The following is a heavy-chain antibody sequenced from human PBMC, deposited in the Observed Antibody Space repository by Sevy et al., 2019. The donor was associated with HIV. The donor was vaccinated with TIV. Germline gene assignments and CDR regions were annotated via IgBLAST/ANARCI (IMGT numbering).Heavy chain of an antibody. CDR2: MNPNSGNT. CDR1: GYTFTSYD. V-gene: IGHV1-8*01. D-gene: IGHD3-22*01. Sequence: ASVKVSCKASGYTFTSYDINWAQQATGRGLEWMGWMNPNSGNTGYAQKFQGRVTMTRNTSISTAYMELSSLRSEDTAVYYCASDLTYYYDSSGEGAFDIWGQGTMVTVSS. J-gene: IGHJ3*02. CDR3: ASDLTYYYDSSGEGAFDI.